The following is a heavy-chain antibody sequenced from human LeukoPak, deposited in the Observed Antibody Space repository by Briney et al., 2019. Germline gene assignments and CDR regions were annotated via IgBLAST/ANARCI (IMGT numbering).Heavy chain of an antibody. J-gene: IGHJ5*02. V-gene: IGHV5-51*01. CDR1: GYNFASSW. CDR3: ARVDGARHDP. D-gene: IGHD5-24*01. Sequence: EESLKISRKGSGYNFASSWIGWVRQMPGKSLEWVGIIYPGDSDTKYSPSFQGQVTISADKSISTAYLQWSSLKASDTAMYYCARVDGARHDPWGQGTLVTVSS. CDR2: IYPGDSDT.